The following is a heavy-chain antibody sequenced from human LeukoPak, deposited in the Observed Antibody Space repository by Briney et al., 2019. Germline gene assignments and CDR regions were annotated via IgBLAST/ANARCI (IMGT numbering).Heavy chain of an antibody. J-gene: IGHJ4*02. CDR2: INHSGST. V-gene: IGHV4-34*01. Sequence: PSETLSLTCAVYGGSFSGYYWSRIRQPPGKGLEWIGEINHSGSTNYNPSLKSRVTISVDTSKNQFSLKLSSVTAADTAVYYCARGRKIAARTSKIDYWGQGTLVTVSS. CDR3: ARGRKIAARTSKIDY. CDR1: GGSFSGYY. D-gene: IGHD6-6*01.